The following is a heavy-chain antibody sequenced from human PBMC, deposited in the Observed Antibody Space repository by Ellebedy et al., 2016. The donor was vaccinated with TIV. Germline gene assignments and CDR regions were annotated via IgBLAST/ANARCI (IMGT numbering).Heavy chain of an antibody. D-gene: IGHD3-16*02. Sequence: PGGSLRLTCAATGFTSRSNLMHLIRHIPGQELDLVTRINSNASSISFADSVKGRFTISRENAKNTLYLQMNSLGAEDTAVYYCASLHVVESPFNYDYGVDVWGQGTMVTVSS. V-gene: IGHV3-74*01. CDR1: GFTSRSNL. CDR3: ASLHVVESPFNYDYGVDV. J-gene: IGHJ6*02. CDR2: INSNASSI.